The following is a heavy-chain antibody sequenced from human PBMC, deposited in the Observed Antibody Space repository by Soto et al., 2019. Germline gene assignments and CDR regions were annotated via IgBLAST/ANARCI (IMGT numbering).Heavy chain of an antibody. J-gene: IGHJ4*02. Sequence: EVQLVESGGGLVQPGGSLTLSCAASGFSFTSHWMHWVRQGPGKGLMWVSRIDTEGGTIDYADSVEGRFTISRDNVKKMLYLQMNSLRADDTAVYYCARNNWGIDFWGQGVLVTVSS. CDR1: GFSFTSHW. CDR2: IDTEGGTI. D-gene: IGHD7-27*01. CDR3: ARNNWGIDF. V-gene: IGHV3-74*01.